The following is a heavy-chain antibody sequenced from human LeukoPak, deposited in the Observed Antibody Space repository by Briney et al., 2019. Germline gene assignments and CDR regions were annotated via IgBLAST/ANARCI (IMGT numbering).Heavy chain of an antibody. Sequence: GGSLRLSCAASGFTFSSYSMNWVRQAPGKGLEWVSSISSSSSYIYYADSGKGRFTISRDNAKNSLYLQMNSLRAEDTAVYYCAREPFDSSGYYYFDYWGQGTLVTVSS. J-gene: IGHJ4*02. CDR3: AREPFDSSGYYYFDY. CDR2: ISSSSSYI. CDR1: GFTFSSYS. V-gene: IGHV3-21*01. D-gene: IGHD3-22*01.